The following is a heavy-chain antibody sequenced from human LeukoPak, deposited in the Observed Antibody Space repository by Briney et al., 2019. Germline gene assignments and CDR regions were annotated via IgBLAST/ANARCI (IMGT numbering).Heavy chain of an antibody. D-gene: IGHD6-19*01. CDR1: GDSVSSNSAA. J-gene: IGHJ4*02. V-gene: IGHV6-1*01. CDR2: TYCRSKWYN. Sequence: SQTLSLTCAISGDSVSSNSAAWNWIRQSPSRGLEWLGGTYCRSKWYNDYAVSVKSRITINPDTSKNQFSLQLNSVTPEDTAVYYCARARGSGWYRPFDYWGQGTLVTVSS. CDR3: ARARGSGWYRPFDY.